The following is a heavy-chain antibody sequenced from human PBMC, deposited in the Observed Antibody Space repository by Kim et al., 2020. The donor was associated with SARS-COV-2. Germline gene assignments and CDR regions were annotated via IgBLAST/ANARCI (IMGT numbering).Heavy chain of an antibody. V-gene: IGHV3-33*01. CDR3: ARDRSNFWSGYLHYGMDV. D-gene: IGHD3-3*01. Sequence: GGSLRLSCAASGFTFSSYGMHWVRQAPGKGLEWVAVIWYDGSNKYYADSVKGRFTISRDNSKNTLYLQMNSLRAEDTAVYYCARDRSNFWSGYLHYGMDVWGQGTTVTVSS. CDR2: IWYDGSNK. CDR1: GFTFSSYG. J-gene: IGHJ6*02.